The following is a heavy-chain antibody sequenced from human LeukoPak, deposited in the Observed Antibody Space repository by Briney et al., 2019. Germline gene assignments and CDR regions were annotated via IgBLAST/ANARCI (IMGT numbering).Heavy chain of an antibody. CDR2: LNPKSGST. CDR1: GYTFTSHD. D-gene: IGHD5-12*01. Sequence: ASVKVSCKASGYTFTSHDINWVRQATEQGLEWMGWLNPKSGSTGYAQQFQGRVTLTRNTSISTAYMELSSLRSEDTAVYFCARGLGWLYYYYYMDVWGKGTTVTVSS. CDR3: ARGLGWLYYYYYMDV. J-gene: IGHJ6*03. V-gene: IGHV1-8*03.